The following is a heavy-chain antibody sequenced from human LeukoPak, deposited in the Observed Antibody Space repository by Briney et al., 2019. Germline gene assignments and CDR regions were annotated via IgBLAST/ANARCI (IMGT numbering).Heavy chain of an antibody. CDR3: ARGGSYYDILTGYYNEMHFQH. CDR2: IFVRGN. J-gene: IGHJ1*01. V-gene: IGHV4-4*07. CDR1: GDSVSAYY. D-gene: IGHD3-9*01. Sequence: SETLSLTCTVSGDSVSAYYWSWIRQPAGKGLEWIGRIFVRGNIYNPSLESRVTMSVDTSNNQFFLNLNSVTAADTAVYYCARGGSYYDILTGYYNEMHFQHWGQGTLVTVSS.